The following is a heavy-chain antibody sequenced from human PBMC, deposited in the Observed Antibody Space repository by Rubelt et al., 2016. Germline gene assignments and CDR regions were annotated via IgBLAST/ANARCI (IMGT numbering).Heavy chain of an antibody. D-gene: IGHD1-26*01. Sequence: VQLVESGGGLVQPGGSLRLSCAASGFTFSSYAMHWVRQAPGKGLEWVAVISYDGSNKYYADSVKGRFTISRDNSKNTLYLQMNSLRAEDTAVYYCARVRGSYYPDAFDIWGQGTMVTVSS. J-gene: IGHJ3*02. CDR1: GFTFSSYA. V-gene: IGHV3-30*04. CDR3: ARVRGSYYPDAFDI. CDR2: ISYDGSNK.